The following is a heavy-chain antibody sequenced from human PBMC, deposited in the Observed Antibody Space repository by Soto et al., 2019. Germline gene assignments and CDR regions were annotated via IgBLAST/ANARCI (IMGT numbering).Heavy chain of an antibody. D-gene: IGHD3-3*01. V-gene: IGHV6-1*01. Sequence: SPTLSLTCAISGDSVSTNGAAWNWIRQSPSRGLEWLGRTYYRSRWYNTYAESVESRININPDTSKNKFSLQLNSVTPEDTAVYDSARAAVATFGIVPYLDYWGRGSRFTVAS. J-gene: IGHJ4*02. CDR2: TYYRSRWYN. CDR3: ARAAVATFGIVPYLDY. CDR1: GDSVSTNGAA.